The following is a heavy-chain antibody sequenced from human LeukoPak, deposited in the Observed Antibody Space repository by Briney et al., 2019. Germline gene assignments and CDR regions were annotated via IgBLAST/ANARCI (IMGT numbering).Heavy chain of an antibody. CDR3: ARLRGYSYGSIDY. CDR1: GDSISGNY. CDR2: IYYSGST. V-gene: IGHV4-59*08. J-gene: IGHJ4*02. D-gene: IGHD5-18*01. Sequence: PSETLSLTCTVSGDSISGNYWTWIRQPPGKGLEWIGYIYYSGSTNYNASLKSRVTISVDTSKNQFSLKLSSVTAADTAVYYCARLRGYSYGSIDYWGQGTLGTVSS.